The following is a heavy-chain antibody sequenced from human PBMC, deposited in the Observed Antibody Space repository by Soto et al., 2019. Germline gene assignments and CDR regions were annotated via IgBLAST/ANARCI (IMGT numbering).Heavy chain of an antibody. V-gene: IGHV2-5*01. Sequence: QITLKESGPTLVKPTQTLTLTCTFSGFSLNTRAVGVGWIRQAPGKALEWLALINWNDDERYSPSLKDRLTITKDTSKNHVVLTMTNIGPVDTATYSCAHRHDLGGFDIWGQGRAVTVSS. CDR2: INWNDDE. CDR1: GFSLNTRAVG. D-gene: IGHD2-15*01. J-gene: IGHJ3*02. CDR3: AHRHDLGGFDI.